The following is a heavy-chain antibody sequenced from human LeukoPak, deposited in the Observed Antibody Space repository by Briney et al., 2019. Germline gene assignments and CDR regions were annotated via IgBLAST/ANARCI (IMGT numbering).Heavy chain of an antibody. J-gene: IGHJ4*02. D-gene: IGHD3-16*02. CDR3: ARAGYTISSYRFDY. V-gene: IGHV4-4*07. CDR2: IYTSGMT. Sequence: KASETLSLTCSVSGGSINSYWWSWIRQPAGKGLEFIGRIYTSGMTNYNPSLKSRVSMSVDTSKNQFSLELRSVTAADTAVYFCARAGYTISSYRFDYWGQGALVTVSS. CDR1: GGSINSYW.